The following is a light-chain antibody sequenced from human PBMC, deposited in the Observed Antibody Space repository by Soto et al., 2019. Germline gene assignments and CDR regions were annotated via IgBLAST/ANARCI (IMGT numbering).Light chain of an antibody. CDR3: QQYNNWPQT. Sequence: EMVLTQSPGTLSLSPGERATLSCRASQSVSSSYLAWYQQKPGQAPRLLIYGASSRATGIPDRFSGSGSGAEFTLTINSLQSEDFAVYYCQQYNNWPQTFGQGTKVDIK. CDR2: GAS. J-gene: IGKJ1*01. CDR1: QSVSSSY. V-gene: IGKV3-20*01.